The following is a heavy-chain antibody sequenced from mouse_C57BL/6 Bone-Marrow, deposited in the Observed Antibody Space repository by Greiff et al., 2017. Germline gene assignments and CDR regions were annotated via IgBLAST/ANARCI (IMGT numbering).Heavy chain of an antibody. CDR1: GFTFSSYG. J-gene: IGHJ1*03. CDR3: ARRGTSWYFDV. Sequence: EVQRVESGGDLVKPGGSLQLSCAASGFTFSSYGMSWVRQTPDKRLEWVATISSGGSYTYYPDSVKGRFTISRDNAKNTLYLQMSSLKSEDTAMYYCARRGTSWYFDVWGTGTTVIVSS. D-gene: IGHD3-3*01. CDR2: ISSGGSYT. V-gene: IGHV5-6*01.